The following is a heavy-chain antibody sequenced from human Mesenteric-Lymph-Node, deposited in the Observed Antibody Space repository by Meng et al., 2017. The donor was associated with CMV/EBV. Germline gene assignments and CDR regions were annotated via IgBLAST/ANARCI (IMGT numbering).Heavy chain of an antibody. V-gene: IGHV4-59*01. CDR3: ARFDMDVEGNYGMDV. J-gene: IGHJ6*02. Sequence: GSLRLSCTVSRGSISTFYWNWLRQSTEKGLEWIGYMSLSGRTEYNPSLESRVTISVDTSKNQISLKLTSVTAADTAVYYCARFDMDVEGNYGMDVWGQGTTVTVSS. CDR1: RGSISTFY. D-gene: IGHD3-9*01. CDR2: MSLSGRT.